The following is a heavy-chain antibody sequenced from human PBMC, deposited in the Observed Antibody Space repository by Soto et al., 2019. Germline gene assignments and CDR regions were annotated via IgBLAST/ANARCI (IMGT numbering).Heavy chain of an antibody. CDR3: TRAPEKYSSSSLLGD. V-gene: IGHV3-49*04. D-gene: IGHD6-6*01. Sequence: GGSLILTVRTSGCIFGYYAMRWVRQAPGKGLEWVGFIRSEDYGGTTEYGASVKGRFTISRDDSKSVAYLQMNSLKTEDTAVYFCTRAPEKYSSSSLLGDWGPGTLVTVSS. CDR1: GCIFGYYA. CDR2: IRSEDYGGTT. J-gene: IGHJ4*02.